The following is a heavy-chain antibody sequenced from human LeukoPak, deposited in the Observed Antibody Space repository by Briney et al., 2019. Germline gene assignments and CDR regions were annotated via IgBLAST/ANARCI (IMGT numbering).Heavy chain of an antibody. D-gene: IGHD3-9*01. CDR3: ARVGVYDILTGYYARFDY. Sequence: ASVKVSCKASGYTFTSYAMNWVRQAPGQGLEWMGWINTNTGNPTYAQGFTGRFVFSLDTSVSTAYLQICSLKAEDTAVYYCARVGVYDILTGYYARFDYWGKGTLVTVSS. V-gene: IGHV7-4-1*01. CDR1: GYTFTSYA. J-gene: IGHJ4*02. CDR2: INTNTGNP.